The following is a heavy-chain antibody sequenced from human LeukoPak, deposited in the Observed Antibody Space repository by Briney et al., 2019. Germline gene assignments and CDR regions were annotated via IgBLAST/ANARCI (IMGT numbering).Heavy chain of an antibody. CDR3: AKDLRGHNRMGYCMDV. CDR1: GFTFDDYT. D-gene: IGHD1-14*01. J-gene: IGHJ6*03. CDR2: ISWDGGST. V-gene: IGHV3-43*01. Sequence: GGSLRLSCAASGFTFDDYTMHWVRQAPGKGLEWDSLISWDGGSTYYADSVKGRFIISRDNSKNSLYLQMNSLRTEDTALYYCAKDLRGHNRMGYCMDVRGKGTTVTVSS.